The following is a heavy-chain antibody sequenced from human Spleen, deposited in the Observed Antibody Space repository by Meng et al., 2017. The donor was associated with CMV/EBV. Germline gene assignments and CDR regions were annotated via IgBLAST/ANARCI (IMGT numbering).Heavy chain of an antibody. J-gene: IGHJ4*02. D-gene: IGHD3-22*01. V-gene: IGHV3-9*01. CDR3: AKLSAQSTVVATQGYFDY. Sequence: SLKISCAASGFTFDDYAMHWVRQAPGKGLEWVSGISWNSGSIGYADSVKGRFTISRDNAKNSLYLQMNSLRAEDTALYYCAKLSAQSTVVATQGYFDYWGQGTLVTVSS. CDR2: ISWNSGSI. CDR1: GFTFDDYA.